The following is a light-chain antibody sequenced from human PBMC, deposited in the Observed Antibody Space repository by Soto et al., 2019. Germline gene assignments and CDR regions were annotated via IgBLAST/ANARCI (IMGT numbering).Light chain of an antibody. CDR3: QQYSNWPPIT. Sequence: EIVMTQTPATLSVSPGERATLACRASQSFSSNLAWYQQKAGQAPSLLIYGASTRATGIAAMFSGSGSWTAVTLTINSLQSEDFAVYYCQQYSNWPPITFGLGTQVDI. CDR2: GAS. V-gene: IGKV3-15*01. J-gene: IGKJ3*01. CDR1: QSFSSN.